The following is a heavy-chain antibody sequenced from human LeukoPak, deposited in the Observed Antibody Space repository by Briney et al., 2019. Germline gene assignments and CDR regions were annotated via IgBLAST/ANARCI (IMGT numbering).Heavy chain of an antibody. J-gene: IGHJ3*02. CDR1: GGSISSYY. Sequence: SETLSLTCTVSGGSISSYYWSWIRQPPGKGLEWIGYIYYSGSTNYNPSLKSRVTISVDTSKNQFSLKLSSVTAADTAVYYCAREKQRYSSSYDAFDIWGQGTMVTVSS. CDR3: AREKQRYSSSYDAFDI. V-gene: IGHV4-59*01. D-gene: IGHD6-6*01. CDR2: IYYSGST.